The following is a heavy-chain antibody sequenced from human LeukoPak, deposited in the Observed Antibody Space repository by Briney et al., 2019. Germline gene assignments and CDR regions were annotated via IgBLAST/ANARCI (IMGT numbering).Heavy chain of an antibody. D-gene: IGHD2-21*02. V-gene: IGHV3-73*01. CDR3: SRPEALPGDY. Sequence: GGSLRLSCAASGFSFSGSTVPWVRQASGKGLDWVGHIRTKANNYATAYAASVKGRFTISRDDSKNTAYLQMNSLKTEDTAVYYCSRPEALPGDYWGEGTLVTVSS. CDR1: GFSFSGST. J-gene: IGHJ4*02. CDR2: IRTKANNYAT.